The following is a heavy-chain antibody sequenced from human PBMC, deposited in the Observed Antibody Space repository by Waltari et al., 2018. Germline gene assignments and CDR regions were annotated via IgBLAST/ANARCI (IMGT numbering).Heavy chain of an antibody. CDR2: RSYRGPT. J-gene: IGHJ3*01. CDR3: ATYIGASVGTAAFDV. Sequence: LQLQESGPGLVKPSETLSPTCSVSGVSITSNRHYWRWIRQPPGQGLEWIWTRSYRGPTYSSPSLKSRVTISRDTSKNQLSLKLGSLTAADTAIYYCATYIGASVGTAAFDVWGQGTMVSVSS. CDR1: GVSITSNRHY. V-gene: IGHV4-39*01. D-gene: IGHD1-1*01.